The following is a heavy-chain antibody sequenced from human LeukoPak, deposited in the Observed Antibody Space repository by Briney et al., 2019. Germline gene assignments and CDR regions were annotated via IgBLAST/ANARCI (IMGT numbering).Heavy chain of an antibody. J-gene: IGHJ4*02. CDR3: ARLNCGGDCHVDY. CDR1: GGSISSYY. CDR2: IYYSGST. Sequence: SETLSLTCTVSGGSISSYYWSWIRQPPGKGLEWIGYIYYSGSTNYNPSLKSRVTISVDTSKNHFSLKLSSVTAADTAVYYCARLNCGGDCHVDYWGQGTLVTVSS. V-gene: IGHV4-59*08. D-gene: IGHD2-21*02.